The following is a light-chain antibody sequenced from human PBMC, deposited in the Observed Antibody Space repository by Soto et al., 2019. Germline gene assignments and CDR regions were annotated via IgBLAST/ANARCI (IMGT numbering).Light chain of an antibody. J-gene: IGKJ1*01. CDR1: QSVRTN. CDR2: GAP. Sequence: EIVMTQSPDTLSVSPGERATLSCGASQSVRTNLAWYQHKPGQAPRLLIYGAPTRATDIPGRFSGSGSGTEFTLTISSLQSDDFAVYYCQQYSNVPPWTFGQGTKVEIK. CDR3: QQYSNVPPWT. V-gene: IGKV3-15*01.